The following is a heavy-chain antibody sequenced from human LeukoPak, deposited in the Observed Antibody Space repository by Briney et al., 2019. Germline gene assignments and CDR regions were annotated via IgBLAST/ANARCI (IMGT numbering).Heavy chain of an antibody. CDR3: ARGNYYDSSGYQFDY. Sequence: SVKVSCKASGYTFTSYGISWVRQAPGQGLEWMGGIIPIFGTANYAQKFQGRVTITADESTSTAYMELSSLRSEDTAVYYCARGNYYDSSGYQFDYWGQGTLVTASS. D-gene: IGHD3-22*01. CDR2: IIPIFGTA. J-gene: IGHJ4*02. CDR1: GYTFTSYG. V-gene: IGHV1-69*13.